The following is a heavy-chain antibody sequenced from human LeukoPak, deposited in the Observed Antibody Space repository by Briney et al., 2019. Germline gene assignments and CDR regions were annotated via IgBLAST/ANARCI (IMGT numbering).Heavy chain of an antibody. J-gene: IGHJ4*02. D-gene: IGHD5-18*01. CDR2: ISAYNGNT. CDR1: GYTFTSYG. V-gene: IGHV1-18*01. Sequence: ASVKVSCKASGYTFTSYGISWVRQAPGQGLEWMGWISAYNGNTNYAQKLQGRVTMTTDTSTSTAYMELRSLRSDDTAVYYCARDHRAHTAMVRPIRDYYFDYWGQGTLVTVSS. CDR3: ARDHRAHTAMVRPIRDYYFDY.